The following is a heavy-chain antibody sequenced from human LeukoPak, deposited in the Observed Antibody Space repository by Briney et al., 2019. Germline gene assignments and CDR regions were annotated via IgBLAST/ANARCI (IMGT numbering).Heavy chain of an antibody. CDR1: GGSISSYY. D-gene: IGHD2-15*01. Sequence: PSETLSLTCSVSGGSISSYYWSWIRQPPGKGLEWIGYIYHSGSTYYNPSLKSRVTISVDRSKNQFSLKLSSMTAADTAVYYCALGYCSGGSCWFDYWGQGTLVTVSS. V-gene: IGHV4-59*04. CDR2: IYHSGST. CDR3: ALGYCSGGSCWFDY. J-gene: IGHJ4*02.